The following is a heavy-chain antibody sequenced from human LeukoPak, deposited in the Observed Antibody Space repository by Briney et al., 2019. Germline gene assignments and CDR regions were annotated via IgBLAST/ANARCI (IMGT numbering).Heavy chain of an antibody. Sequence: GGSLRLSCAASGFTFSSYSMNWVRQAPGKGLEWVSSISSSSSYIYYADSVKGRFTISRDNAKNSLYLQMNSLRAEDTAVYYCASAAFGYYDSSGPFDYWGQGTLVTVSS. V-gene: IGHV3-21*01. J-gene: IGHJ4*02. D-gene: IGHD3-22*01. CDR1: GFTFSSYS. CDR3: ASAAFGYYDSSGPFDY. CDR2: ISSSSSYI.